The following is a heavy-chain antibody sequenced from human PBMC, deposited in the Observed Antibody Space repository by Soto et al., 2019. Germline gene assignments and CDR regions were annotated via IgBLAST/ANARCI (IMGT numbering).Heavy chain of an antibody. Sequence: SVKVSCKASGGTFSSYAISWVRQAPGQGLEWMGGIIPIFGTANYAQKFQGRVTITADESTSTAYMELSSLRSEDTAVYYCARDREAVAGYHYFDYWGQGTLDTVSS. CDR2: IIPIFGTA. CDR3: ARDREAVAGYHYFDY. J-gene: IGHJ4*02. D-gene: IGHD6-19*01. CDR1: GGTFSSYA. V-gene: IGHV1-69*13.